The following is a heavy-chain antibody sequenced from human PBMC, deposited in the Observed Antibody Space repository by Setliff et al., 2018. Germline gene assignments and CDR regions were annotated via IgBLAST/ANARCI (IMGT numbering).Heavy chain of an antibody. D-gene: IGHD3-10*01. V-gene: IGHV3-11*04. CDR2: ISGSVNTI. Sequence: LSCAASGFTFSDYYMSWIRQAPGKGLEWVSYISGSVNTIYYADSVKGRFTISRDNAKNSLYLQLNSLRAEDTAQYFCARDSSHFIRVLDSWGQGTLVTVSS. CDR1: GFTFSDYY. J-gene: IGHJ4*02. CDR3: ARDSSHFIRVLDS.